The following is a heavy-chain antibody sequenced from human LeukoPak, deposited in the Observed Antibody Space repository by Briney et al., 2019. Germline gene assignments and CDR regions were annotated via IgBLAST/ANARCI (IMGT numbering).Heavy chain of an antibody. CDR3: LKRGSDWTYWYFDL. Sequence: QAGGSLRLSCAAWGLTSDDHAMHWVRHGPGKERVWVSRINGHGTTTVYADSVKGRFTISRDNAKNTVYLQMNRLRVEDTAIYYCLKRGSDWTYWYFDLWGRGTRVTVSS. D-gene: IGHD1-1*01. CDR1: GLTSDDHA. CDR2: INGHGTTT. V-gene: IGHV3-74*01. J-gene: IGHJ2*01.